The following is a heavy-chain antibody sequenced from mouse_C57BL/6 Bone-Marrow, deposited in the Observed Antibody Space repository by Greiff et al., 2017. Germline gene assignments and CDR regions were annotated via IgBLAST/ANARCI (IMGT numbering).Heavy chain of an antibody. J-gene: IGHJ2*01. CDR3: TPFNWLDY. CDR2: IDPENGDT. CDR1: GFNIKDDY. V-gene: IGHV14-4*01. Sequence: EVKLQESGAELVRPGASVKLSCTASGFNIKDDYMHWVKQRPEQGLEWIGWIDPENGDTEYASKFQGKATITADTSSNTAYLQLSSLTSEDTAVCYCTPFNWLDYWGQGTTLTVSS. D-gene: IGHD4-1*01.